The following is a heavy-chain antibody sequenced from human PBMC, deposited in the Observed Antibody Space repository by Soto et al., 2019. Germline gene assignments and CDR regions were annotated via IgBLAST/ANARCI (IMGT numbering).Heavy chain of an antibody. CDR3: ARSLWTPYFYSVRAV. D-gene: IGHD2-15*01. J-gene: IGHJ6*02. V-gene: IGHV3-74*01. CDR1: W. Sequence: WGYRVSKKKGKGLVWVSHINSGGNITPYADSVRGRFTISRDNSKNTLYLDMHSLTSDDTAVYFCARSLWTPYFYSVRAVRVHGTTVPVSS. CDR2: INSGGNIT.